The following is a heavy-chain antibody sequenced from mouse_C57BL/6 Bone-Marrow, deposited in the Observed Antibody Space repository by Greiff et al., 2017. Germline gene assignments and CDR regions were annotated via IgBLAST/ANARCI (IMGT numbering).Heavy chain of an antibody. CDR1: GYTFTSYW. Sequence: QVQLQQPGAELVMPGASVKLSCKASGYTFTSYWMHWVKQRPGQGLEWIGEIDPSDSYTNYNQKFKGKATLTVDKSSSTAYMQLSSLTSEDSAVYYCASPALYYAMDYWGQGTSVTVSS. CDR3: ASPALYYAMDY. CDR2: IDPSDSYT. V-gene: IGHV1-69*01. J-gene: IGHJ4*01.